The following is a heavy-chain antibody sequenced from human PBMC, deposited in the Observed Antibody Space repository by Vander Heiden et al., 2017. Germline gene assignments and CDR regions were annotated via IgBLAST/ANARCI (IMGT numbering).Heavy chain of an antibody. D-gene: IGHD2-15*01. J-gene: IGHJ4*02. Sequence: EVQLVESGGDLVQPGGSLRLSCGGSAFPVRGYWMTWVRQAPGKGLEWVANINQDGSEKYYVDSVKGRFTISRDNAKNSLFLQMNSLRAEDTAVYFCARVPSWAVAAQTLDYWGQGTLVTVSS. CDR3: ARVPSWAVAAQTLDY. V-gene: IGHV3-7*01. CDR2: INQDGSEK. CDR1: AFPVRGYW.